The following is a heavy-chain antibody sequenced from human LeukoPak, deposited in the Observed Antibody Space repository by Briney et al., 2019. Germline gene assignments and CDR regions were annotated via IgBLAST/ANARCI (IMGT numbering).Heavy chain of an antibody. Sequence: PSETLSLTCAVYGGSFSGYYWSWLRQPPGKGLEWIGEINHSGSTNYNPSLKSRVTISVDTSKNQFSLKLSSVTAADTAVYYCARGPRDYGDYVFYWYFDLWGRGTLVTVSS. V-gene: IGHV4-34*01. CDR3: ARGPRDYGDYVFYWYFDL. CDR2: INHSGST. D-gene: IGHD4-17*01. J-gene: IGHJ2*01. CDR1: GGSFSGYY.